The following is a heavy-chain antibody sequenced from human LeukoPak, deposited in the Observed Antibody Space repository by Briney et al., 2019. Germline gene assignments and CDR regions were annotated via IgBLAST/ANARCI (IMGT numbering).Heavy chain of an antibody. CDR3: ARDRSSSSY. D-gene: IGHD6-6*01. J-gene: IGHJ4*02. Sequence: ASMKVSCKASGYTFTNYGISWVRQAPGQGLEWMGWISAYNGITNYAQKFQGRVTMTTDTSTSTAYMELRSMTSDDSAVYYCARDRSSSSYWGQGTLVTVSS. V-gene: IGHV1-18*01. CDR1: GYTFTNYG. CDR2: ISAYNGIT.